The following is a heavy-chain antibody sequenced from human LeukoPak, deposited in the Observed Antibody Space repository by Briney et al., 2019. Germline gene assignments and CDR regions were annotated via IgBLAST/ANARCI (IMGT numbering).Heavy chain of an antibody. CDR1: GFTLSNYW. Sequence: PGGSLRLSCAASGFTLSNYWMSWVRQAPGKGLEWVANIKEDGSEKYYVDSVKGRFTISRDNARNSLYLQMNSLRAEDTAVYYCASGRQLGYWGQATLVTVSS. CDR3: ASGRQLGY. D-gene: IGHD6-13*01. J-gene: IGHJ4*02. CDR2: IKEDGSEK. V-gene: IGHV3-7*01.